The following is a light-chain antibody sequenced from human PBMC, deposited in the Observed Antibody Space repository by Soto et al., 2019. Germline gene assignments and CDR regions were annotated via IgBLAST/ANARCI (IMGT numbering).Light chain of an antibody. CDR3: LQDYNYPLT. Sequence: AIQMTQSPSSLSASVGDRVTITCRASQGIRNDLGWYQQKPGKAPKLLIYAASSLHSGVPSRFSGSGSGTDFTRTISSLQPEDFATYYCLQDYNYPLTFGGGTKVEIK. CDR2: AAS. J-gene: IGKJ4*01. V-gene: IGKV1-6*01. CDR1: QGIRND.